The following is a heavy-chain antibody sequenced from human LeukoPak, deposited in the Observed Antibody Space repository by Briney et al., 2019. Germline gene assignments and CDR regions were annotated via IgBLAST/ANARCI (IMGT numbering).Heavy chain of an antibody. CDR2: ISGSGGST. J-gene: IGHJ4*02. CDR3: ARDGDAYNFDY. CDR1: GFTFSSYA. Sequence: GGSLRLSCAASGFTFSSYAMSWVRQAPGKGLEWVSAISGSGGSTYYADSVKGRFTISRDNSKNTLYLQMNSLRAGDTAVYYCARDGDAYNFDYWGQGALVTVSS. V-gene: IGHV3-23*01. D-gene: IGHD5-24*01.